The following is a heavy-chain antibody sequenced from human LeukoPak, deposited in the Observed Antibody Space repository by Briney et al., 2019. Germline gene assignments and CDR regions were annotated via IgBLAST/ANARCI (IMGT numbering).Heavy chain of an antibody. CDR1: GFTVSSNY. CDR2: INHSGST. Sequence: GSLRLSCAASGFTVSSNYMSWVRQAPGKGLEWIGEINHSGSTNYNPSLKSRVTISVDTSKNQFSLKLSSVTAADTAVYYCAANPTGLVVVAATPGNWFDPWGQGTLVTVSS. J-gene: IGHJ5*02. CDR3: AANPTGLVVVAATPGNWFDP. V-gene: IGHV4-34*08. D-gene: IGHD2-15*01.